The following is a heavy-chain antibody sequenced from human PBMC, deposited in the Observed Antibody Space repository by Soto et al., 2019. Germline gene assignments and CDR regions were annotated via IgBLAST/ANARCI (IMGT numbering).Heavy chain of an antibody. D-gene: IGHD3-16*01. J-gene: IGHJ6*02. CDR2: IWYDGSNK. CDR1: GFTFSSYG. CDR3: TKARLWGGDGYNSYYYNAMDV. V-gene: IGHV3-30*02. Sequence: GGSLRLSCAASGFTFSSYGMHWVRQAPGKGLEWVAVIWYDGSNKYYADSVKGRFTISRDNSKNSLYLQMNSLRPEDTALYYCTKARLWGGDGYNSYYYNAMDVWGQGTTVTVSS.